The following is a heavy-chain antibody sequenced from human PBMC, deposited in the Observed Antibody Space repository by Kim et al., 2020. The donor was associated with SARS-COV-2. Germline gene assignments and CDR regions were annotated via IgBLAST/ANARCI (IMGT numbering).Heavy chain of an antibody. CDR2: VSGSGANT. CDR3: AKDLLPPQGMAVAFDY. J-gene: IGHJ4*02. CDR1: GFTFSTYA. V-gene: IGHV3-23*01. D-gene: IGHD6-19*01. Sequence: GGSLRLSCAASGFTFSTYAMTWVRQAPGQGPEWVSAVSGSGANTYYADSVKGRFTISRDNSKNTLYLQMNSLRAEDTAIYYCAKDLLPPQGMAVAFDYWGQGTLVTVSS.